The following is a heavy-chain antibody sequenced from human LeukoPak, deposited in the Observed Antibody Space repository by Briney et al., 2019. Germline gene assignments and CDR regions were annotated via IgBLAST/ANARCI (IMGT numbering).Heavy chain of an antibody. D-gene: IGHD3-9*01. V-gene: IGHV1-46*01. CDR1: GYTFTSYY. Sequence: ASVKVSCKASGYTFTSYYMHWVRQAPGQGLEWMGIINPSGGSTSYAQKFQGRVTMTRDTSTSTVYMELSSLRSEDTAVYYCARDSYDILTGSDGYLNWFDPWGQGTLVTVSS. CDR2: INPSGGST. CDR3: ARDSYDILTGSDGYLNWFDP. J-gene: IGHJ5*02.